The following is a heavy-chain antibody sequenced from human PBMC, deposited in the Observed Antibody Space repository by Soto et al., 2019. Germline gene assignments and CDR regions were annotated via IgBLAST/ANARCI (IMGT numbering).Heavy chain of an antibody. CDR2: ISSSNSYT. CDR3: ARHVHEAFDI. D-gene: IGHD3-10*02. J-gene: IGHJ3*02. V-gene: IGHV3-11*05. CDR1: GFTFSDYY. Sequence: QVQLVESGGGLVKPGGSLRLSCAASGFTFSDYYMSWIRQAPGKGLEWVSYISSSNSYTNYADSVKGRFTISRDNAKNSLYLQMNSLRAEDTALYHCARHVHEAFDIWGQGTMVTVSS.